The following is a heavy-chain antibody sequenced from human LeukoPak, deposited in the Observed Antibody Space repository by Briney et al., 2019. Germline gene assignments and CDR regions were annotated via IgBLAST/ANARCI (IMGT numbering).Heavy chain of an antibody. CDR2: ISSSSSYI. CDR3: ARGPAAGLFDY. D-gene: IGHD6-13*01. Sequence: GGSLRLSCAASGFTFSSYSMNWVRQAPGKGLEWVSSISSSSSYIYYADSVKGRFTIPRDNAKNSLYLQMNSLRAEDTAVYYCARGPAAGLFDYWGQGTLVTVSS. CDR1: GFTFSSYS. V-gene: IGHV3-21*01. J-gene: IGHJ4*02.